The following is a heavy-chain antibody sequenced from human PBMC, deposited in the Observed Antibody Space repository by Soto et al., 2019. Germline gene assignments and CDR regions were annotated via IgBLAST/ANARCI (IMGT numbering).Heavy chain of an antibody. D-gene: IGHD3-10*01. CDR1: GYIFCSYW. V-gene: IGHV5-51*01. CDR3: AKRSYSYGPSDFYYWFDP. Sequence: GEALKVSCKGSGYIFCSYWIGWVRQMPWKGLEWMGSIYPGNSETRYSPSFQGQVTISADKSISTAYLQWNSLKASDTAIYYCAKRSYSYGPSDFYYWFDPWGQGTLVTVSS. CDR2: IYPGNSET. J-gene: IGHJ5*02.